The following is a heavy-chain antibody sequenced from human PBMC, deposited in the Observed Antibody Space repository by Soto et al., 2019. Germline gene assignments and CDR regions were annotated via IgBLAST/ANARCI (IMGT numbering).Heavy chain of an antibody. Sequence: SVKVSCKASGGTFSSYAISWVRQAPGQGLEWMGGIIPIFGTANYAQKFQGRVTITADESTSTAYMELSSLRSEDTAVYYCARDIVVVVAATIDYYYYGMDVWGQGTTVTVS. D-gene: IGHD2-15*01. CDR3: ARDIVVVVAATIDYYYYGMDV. CDR1: GGTFSSYA. CDR2: IIPIFGTA. V-gene: IGHV1-69*13. J-gene: IGHJ6*02.